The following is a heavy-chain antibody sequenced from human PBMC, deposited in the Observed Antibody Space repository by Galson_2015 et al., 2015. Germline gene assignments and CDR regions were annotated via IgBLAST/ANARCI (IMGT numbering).Heavy chain of an antibody. CDR3: ARTFYDFWSGRYNGEFDY. Sequence: SVKVSCKASGGTFSSYAISWVRQAPGQGLEWMGGIIPIFGTANYAQKFQGRVTITADESTSTAYMELSSLRSEDTAVYYCARTFYDFWSGRYNGEFDYWGQGTLVTVSS. V-gene: IGHV1-69*13. D-gene: IGHD3-3*01. CDR2: IIPIFGTA. CDR1: GGTFSSYA. J-gene: IGHJ4*02.